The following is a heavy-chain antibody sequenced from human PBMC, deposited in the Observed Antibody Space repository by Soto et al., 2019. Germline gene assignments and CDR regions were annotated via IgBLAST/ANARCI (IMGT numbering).Heavy chain of an antibody. CDR2: INHSGST. CDR3: ARHISNFRYYYYAMDV. V-gene: IGHV4-34*01. J-gene: IGHJ6*02. D-gene: IGHD4-4*01. Sequence: PSETLSLTCAVYGGSFSGYYWSWIRQPPGKGLEWIGEINHSGSTRYSPSFQGHVTITVDKSTSTAYLQWNTLKASDTAMYYCARHISNFRYYYYAMDVWGQGTTVTVSS. CDR1: GGSFSGYY.